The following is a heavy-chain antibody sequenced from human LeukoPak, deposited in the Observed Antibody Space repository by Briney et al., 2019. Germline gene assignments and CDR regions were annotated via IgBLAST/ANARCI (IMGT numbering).Heavy chain of an antibody. CDR3: ARVFRGIQLWSIFDY. J-gene: IGHJ4*02. D-gene: IGHD5-18*01. V-gene: IGHV3-7*01. CDR2: IKQDGSEK. Sequence: GGSLRLSCAASGFTFSSYWMSWVRQAPGKGLEWVANIKQDGSEKYYVDSVKGRFTISRDNAKNSLYLQMNSLRAEDTAVYYCARVFRGIQLWSIFDYWGQGTLVTVSS. CDR1: GFTFSSYW.